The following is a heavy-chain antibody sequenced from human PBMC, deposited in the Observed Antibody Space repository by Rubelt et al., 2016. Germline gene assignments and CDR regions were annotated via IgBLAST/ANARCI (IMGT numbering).Heavy chain of an antibody. J-gene: IGHJ4*02. CDR3: AREAYCGGDCYRFDC. CDR2: IYYSGST. D-gene: IGHD2-21*02. V-gene: IGHV4-39*07. Sequence: QLQLQESGPGLVKPSETLSLTCTVSGGSLSSSSYYWGWIRQPPGKGLEWIGSIYYSGSTYYNPSLKSRVTISVDTSKNQFALNLSSVTAADTAVYYCAREAYCGGDCYRFDCWGQGTLVTVSS. CDR1: GGSLSSSSYY.